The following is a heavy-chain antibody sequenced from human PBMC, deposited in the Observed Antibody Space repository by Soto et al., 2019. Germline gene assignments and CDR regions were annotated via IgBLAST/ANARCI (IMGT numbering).Heavy chain of an antibody. CDR2: ISAKNGNT. V-gene: IGHV1-18*04. J-gene: IGHJ4*02. Sequence: QVQLVQSGAEVKKPGPPVKVSCKASGYTFNNSGISWVRQAPGRGLEWMGWISAKNGNTNYAQKFQGRVTMTTDTATRTAYMDLRSLRSDDTAVYFCARDLGDIVVVSAATEFDHWGQGTLVTVSS. CDR1: GYTFNNSG. CDR3: ARDLGDIVVVSAATEFDH. D-gene: IGHD2-2*01.